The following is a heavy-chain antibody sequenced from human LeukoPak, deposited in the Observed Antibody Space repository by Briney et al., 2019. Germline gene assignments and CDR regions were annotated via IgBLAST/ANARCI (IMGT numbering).Heavy chain of an antibody. J-gene: IGHJ5*02. CDR1: GGFIRNYY. D-gene: IGHD4-23*01. CDR2: IHDRGST. V-gene: IGHV4-59*01. CDR3: ARGDYDGWFDP. Sequence: SETLSLTCTVSGGFIRNYYWTWIRQPPGKGLEWIGFIHDRGSTNYNPSLKSRVTISVDTSRKQFSLKLSSVTPADTAVYFRARGDYDGWFDPWGQGTLVTVSS.